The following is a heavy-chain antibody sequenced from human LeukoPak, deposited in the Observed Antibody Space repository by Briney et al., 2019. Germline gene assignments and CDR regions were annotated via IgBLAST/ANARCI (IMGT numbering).Heavy chain of an antibody. CDR2: IYISGST. J-gene: IGHJ3*02. D-gene: IGHD6-13*01. Sequence: SETLSLTCTVSGGSISRYYWSWIRQPAGKGLEWIGRIYISGSTNYNPSLKSRVTMSVDTSKNQFSLKLSSVTAADTAVYYCARGLYSSSWYSNAFDIWGQGTMVTVSS. CDR3: ARGLYSSSWYSNAFDI. V-gene: IGHV4-4*07. CDR1: GGSISRYY.